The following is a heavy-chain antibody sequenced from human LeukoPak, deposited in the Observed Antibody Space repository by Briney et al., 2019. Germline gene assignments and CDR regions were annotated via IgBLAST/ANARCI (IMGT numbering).Heavy chain of an antibody. CDR1: GYSISSGYY. CDR3: ARQGVQQLDY. CDR2: IYHSGST. J-gene: IGHJ4*02. D-gene: IGHD6-13*01. V-gene: IGHV4-38-2*02. Sequence: PSETLSLTCTVSGYSISSGYYWGWIRQPPGKGLEWIGSIYHSGSTYYNPSLKSRVTISVDTSKNQFSLKLSSVTAADTAVYYCARQGVQQLDYWGQGTLVTVSS.